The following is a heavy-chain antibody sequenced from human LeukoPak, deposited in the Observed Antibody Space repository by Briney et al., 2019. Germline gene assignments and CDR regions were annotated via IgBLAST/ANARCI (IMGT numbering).Heavy chain of an antibody. CDR3: ARRMRSSSTSCYDY. CDR2: IYTSGST. V-gene: IGHV4-61*02. J-gene: IGHJ4*02. CDR1: GGSISSGSYY. D-gene: IGHD2-2*01. Sequence: SETLSLTCTVSGGSISSGSYYWSWIRQPAGKGLEWIGRIYTSGSTNYNPSLKSRVTISVDTSKNQFSLKLSSVTAADTAVYYCARRMRSSSTSCYDYWGQGTLVTVSS.